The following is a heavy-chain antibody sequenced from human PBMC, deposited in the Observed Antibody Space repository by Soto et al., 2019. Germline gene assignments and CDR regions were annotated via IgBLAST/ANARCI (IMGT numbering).Heavy chain of an antibody. V-gene: IGHV1-18*04. CDR2: ISAYNGNT. CDR3: ARDVLRYFDWLPSHWYFDL. CDR1: GYTFTGSG. Sequence: QVPLVQSGAEVKKPGASVKVSCKASGYTFTGSGISWVRQAPGQGLEWMGWISAYNGNTNYAQKLQGRVTMTTDTSTSTAYMELRSLRSDDTAVYYCARDVLRYFDWLPSHWYFDLWGRGTLVTVSS. D-gene: IGHD3-9*01. J-gene: IGHJ2*01.